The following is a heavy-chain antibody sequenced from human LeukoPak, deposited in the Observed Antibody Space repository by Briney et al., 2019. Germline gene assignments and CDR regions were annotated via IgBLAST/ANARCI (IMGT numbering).Heavy chain of an antibody. CDR1: GFTFSGSA. D-gene: IGHD3-3*02. V-gene: IGHV3-73*01. Sequence: GGSLRLSCAASGFTFSGSAMHWVRQASGKGLEWVGRIRSKANSYATAYAASVKGRFTISRDDSKNTAYLQMNSLKTEDTAVYYCTRQSPIFGVVGDAFDIWGQGTMVTVSS. J-gene: IGHJ3*02. CDR2: IRSKANSYAT. CDR3: TRQSPIFGVVGDAFDI.